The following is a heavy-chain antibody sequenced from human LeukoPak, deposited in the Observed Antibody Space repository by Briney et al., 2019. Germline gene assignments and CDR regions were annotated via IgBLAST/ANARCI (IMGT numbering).Heavy chain of an antibody. CDR1: GYTFTGYY. V-gene: IGHV7-4-1*02. CDR3: ARDLRFLGFDP. D-gene: IGHD3-3*01. J-gene: IGHJ5*02. CDR2: INTNTGNP. Sequence: ASVKVSCKASGYTFTGYYMHWVRQAPGQGLEWMGWINTNTGNPTYAQGFTGRFVFSLDTSVSTAYLQISSLKAEDTAVYFCARDLRFLGFDPWGQGTLVTVSS.